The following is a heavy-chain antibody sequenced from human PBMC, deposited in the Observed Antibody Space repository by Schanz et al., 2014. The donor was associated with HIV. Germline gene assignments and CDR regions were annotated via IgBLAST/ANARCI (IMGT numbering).Heavy chain of an antibody. V-gene: IGHV3-74*01. CDR3: AKDRTWDYYDSSGYPYYFDY. D-gene: IGHD3-22*01. CDR2: MSWNRRRI. Sequence: QLLESGGGLVQPGGSLRLSCAASGFTFSTSWMHWVRQAPGKGLEWVSGMSWNRRRIGYGDAVKGRFTISRDNSKNTLYLQMNSLRAEDTAVYYCAKDRTWDYYDSSGYPYYFDYWGQGTLVTVSS. CDR1: GFTFSTSW. J-gene: IGHJ4*02.